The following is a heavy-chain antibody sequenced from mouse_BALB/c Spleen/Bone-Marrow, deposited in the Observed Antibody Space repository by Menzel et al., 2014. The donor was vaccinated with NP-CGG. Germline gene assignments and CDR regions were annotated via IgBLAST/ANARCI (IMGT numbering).Heavy chain of an antibody. CDR2: IYPGNSDT. CDR1: GYTFTSYW. Sequence: DVKLVESGTVLARPGASVKMSCKAPGYTFTSYWMHWVKQRPGQGLEWIGTIYPGNSDTTYNQKFKGKAKLTAVTSTSTAYMELSSLTNEDSAVYYCTTLARNYFDYWGQGTTLTVSS. V-gene: IGHV1-5*01. CDR3: TTLARNYFDY. J-gene: IGHJ2*01.